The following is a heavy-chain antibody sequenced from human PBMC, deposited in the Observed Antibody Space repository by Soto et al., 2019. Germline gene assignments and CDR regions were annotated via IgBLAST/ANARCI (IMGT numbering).Heavy chain of an antibody. V-gene: IGHV4-30-4*01. CDR1: GGSISSDDYC. J-gene: IGHJ4*02. Sequence: QVQLQESGPGLVEPSQTLSLTCTVSGGSISSDDYCWSWIRQSPGKGLEWIGHIYDSGNTYSNPSLKSRVTISGDTSNNQFSLRLSSVTAADTAVYYCARGTSGDKVDYWGQGTLVTVSS. CDR3: ARGTSGDKVDY. CDR2: IYDSGNT. D-gene: IGHD1-26*01.